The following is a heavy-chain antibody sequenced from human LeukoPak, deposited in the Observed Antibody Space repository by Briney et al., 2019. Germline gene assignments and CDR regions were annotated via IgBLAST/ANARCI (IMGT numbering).Heavy chain of an antibody. V-gene: IGHV4-34*01. D-gene: IGHD3-22*01. CDR1: GGSFSGYY. J-gene: IGHJ4*02. CDR2: INNSGST. CDR3: ARGRGTYYYDSSGYSSAPFDY. Sequence: PSETLSLNCAVYGGSFSGYYWSWIRQPPGKGLEWIGEINNSGSTNYNPSLTSRGTISVDTSKNQCSLKLSSVTAADTAVYYCARGRGTYYYDSSGYSSAPFDYWGQGTLVTVSS.